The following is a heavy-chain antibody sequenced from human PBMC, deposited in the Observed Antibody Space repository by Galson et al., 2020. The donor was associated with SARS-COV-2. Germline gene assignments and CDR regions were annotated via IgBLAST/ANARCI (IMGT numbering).Heavy chain of an antibody. CDR3: AKGITPDYDFWSGGALDY. V-gene: IGHV3-30*18. J-gene: IGHJ4*02. CDR2: ISYDGSNK. Sequence: GESLKISCAASGFTFSSYGMHWVRQAPGKGLEWVAVISYDGSNKYYADSVKGRFTISRDNSKNTLYLQMNSLRAEDTAVYYCAKGITPDYDFWSGGALDYWGQGTLVTVSS. D-gene: IGHD3-3*01. CDR1: GFTFSSYG.